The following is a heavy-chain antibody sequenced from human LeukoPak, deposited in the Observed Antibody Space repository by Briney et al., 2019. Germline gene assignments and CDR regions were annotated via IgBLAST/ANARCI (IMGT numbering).Heavy chain of an antibody. J-gene: IGHJ6*02. CDR3: AKGMDG. CDR2: ISYDGSNK. CDR1: GFTFSSYG. V-gene: IGHV3-30*18. Sequence: GRSLRLSCAASGFTFSSYGMHWVRQAPGKGLEWVAVISYDGSNKYYADSVKGRFTISRDNSKNTLYLQMNSLRAEDTAVYYCAKGMDGWGQGTTVTVSS.